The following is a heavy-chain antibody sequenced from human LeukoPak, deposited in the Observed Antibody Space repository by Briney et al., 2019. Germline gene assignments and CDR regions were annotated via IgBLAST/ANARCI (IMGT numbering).Heavy chain of an antibody. V-gene: IGHV1-2*02. CDR3: ARGGLRYFDWLLDPYYYYGMDV. D-gene: IGHD3-9*01. Sequence: ASVNVSCKASGYTFTVDYMHWVRQAPGQGLEWMGWINPNSGGTNYVQKFQDRVTMTRDTSISTAYMELSRLRSDDTAVYYCARGGLRYFDWLLDPYYYYGMDVWGQGTTVTVSS. J-gene: IGHJ6*02. CDR2: INPNSGGT. CDR1: GYTFTVDY.